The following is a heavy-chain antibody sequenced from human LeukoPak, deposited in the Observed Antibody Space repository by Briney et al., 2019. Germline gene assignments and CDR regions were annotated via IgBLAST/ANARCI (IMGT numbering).Heavy chain of an antibody. D-gene: IGHD2-21*02. J-gene: IGHJ4*02. CDR1: GFTFSSYA. V-gene: IGHV4-39*01. CDR2: IYYSGST. Sequence: GSLRLSCAASGFTFSSYAMSWVRQPPGKGLEWIGSIYYSGSTYYNPSLKSRVTISVDTSENQFSLKLRSVTAADTAVYYCARRRSGDYYLDYWGQGTLVTVSS. CDR3: ARRRSGDYYLDY.